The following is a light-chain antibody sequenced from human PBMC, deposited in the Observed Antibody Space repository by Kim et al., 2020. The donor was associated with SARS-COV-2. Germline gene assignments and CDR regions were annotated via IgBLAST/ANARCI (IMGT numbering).Light chain of an antibody. CDR2: DVS. CDR1: SSDVGGYNY. Sequence: QSALTQPASVSGSPGQSITISCTGTSSDVGGYNYVSWYQQHPGKAPKLMIYDVSKRPSGVSNRFSGSKSGNTASLTISGLQAEGEADYYCSSYTSSSTWVFGGRTQLSVL. V-gene: IGLV2-14*01. J-gene: IGLJ3*02. CDR3: SSYTSSSTWV.